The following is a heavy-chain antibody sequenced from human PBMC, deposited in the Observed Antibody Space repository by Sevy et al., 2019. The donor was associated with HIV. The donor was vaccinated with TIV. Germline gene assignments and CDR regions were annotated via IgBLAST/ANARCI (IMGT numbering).Heavy chain of an antibody. CDR1: GFTFSSYS. V-gene: IGHV3-15*07. Sequence: GGSLRLSCAASGFTFSSYSMNWVRQAPGKGLEWVGHIKSITDGGEADYAAPVKGRFTISRHDSKNTLYLQMNSLKAEDTAVYYCSTDDLISYWGRGTLVTVSS. D-gene: IGHD3-3*02. J-gene: IGHJ4*02. CDR2: IKSITDGGEA. CDR3: STDDLISY.